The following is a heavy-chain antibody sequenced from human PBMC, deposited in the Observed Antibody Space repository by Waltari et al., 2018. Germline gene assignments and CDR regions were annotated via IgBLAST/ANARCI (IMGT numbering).Heavy chain of an antibody. CDR2: ISGSVSST. J-gene: IGHJ3*02. D-gene: IGHD3-22*01. CDR1: GFTFSSYA. Sequence: EVQLLESGGGLVQPGGSMRLSCADSGFTFSSYAMSWVRPAPGKGLAWVSAISGSVSSTYYAYSVKGMFTISRDNSKNTLYLQMNSLRAEDTAVYYCAKDFMIVVVAAFDIWGQGTMVTVSS. V-gene: IGHV3-23*01. CDR3: AKDFMIVVVAAFDI.